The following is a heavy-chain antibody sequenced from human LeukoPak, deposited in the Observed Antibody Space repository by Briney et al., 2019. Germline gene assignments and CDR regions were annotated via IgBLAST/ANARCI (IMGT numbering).Heavy chain of an antibody. D-gene: IGHD2-15*01. CDR3: AFGGSGQRYYFDF. CDR2: IKQDGSEK. J-gene: IGHJ4*02. V-gene: IGHV3-7*02. CDR1: GFTFSNYW. Sequence: GGSERLSCTASGFTFSNYWMTWVRQAPGKGLEWVANIKQDGSEKYYVDSVKGRFTISRDNAKKSLYLQMNSLRAEDTAVYYCAFGGSGQRYYFDFWGQGTLLAVSS.